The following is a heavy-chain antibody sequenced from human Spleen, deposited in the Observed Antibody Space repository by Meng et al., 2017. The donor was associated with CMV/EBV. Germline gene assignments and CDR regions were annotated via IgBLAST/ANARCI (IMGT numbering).Heavy chain of an antibody. CDR3: AREPGRGAFDI. D-gene: IGHD3-10*01. Sequence: GESLKISCVASGFTFSGFWMHWVRQVPGKGLVWVSRIYSDGLTTRYADSVKGRFTISRDNAKNTLYLQMNGLRAEDTAVYYCAREPGRGAFDIWGQGTMVTVSS. CDR2: IYSDGLTT. J-gene: IGHJ3*02. V-gene: IGHV3-74*01. CDR1: GFTFSGFW.